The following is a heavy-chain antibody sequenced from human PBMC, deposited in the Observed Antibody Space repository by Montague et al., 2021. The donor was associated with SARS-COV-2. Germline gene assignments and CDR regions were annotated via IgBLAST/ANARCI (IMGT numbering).Heavy chain of an antibody. CDR2: IHHGGST. V-gene: IGHV4-34*01. D-gene: IGHD3-10*01. Sequence: ETLSLTCAVHGGSFSTYSWNWIRQPPGKGLEWIGEIHHGGSTNYNPSLKSRVTISADTSKNQFSLKLTSVAAADTAVYYCARLRDGVVPSPILGVGPYYSYYYMDVWGKGTAVTVSS. J-gene: IGHJ6*03. CDR3: ARLRDGVVPSPILGVGPYYSYYYMDV. CDR1: GGSFSTYS.